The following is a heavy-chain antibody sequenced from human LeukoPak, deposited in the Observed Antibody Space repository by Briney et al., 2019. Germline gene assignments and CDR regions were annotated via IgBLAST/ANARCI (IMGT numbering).Heavy chain of an antibody. Sequence: PSVKVSCKASGGTFSSYAISWVRQAPGQGLEWMGGIIPIFGTANYAQKFQGRVTITTDESTSTAYMEMSSLRSEDTDVYYCARALWSGYTFDIWGQGTMVTVSS. CDR1: GGTFSSYA. D-gene: IGHD3-3*01. J-gene: IGHJ3*02. CDR2: IIPIFGTA. CDR3: ARALWSGYTFDI. V-gene: IGHV1-69*05.